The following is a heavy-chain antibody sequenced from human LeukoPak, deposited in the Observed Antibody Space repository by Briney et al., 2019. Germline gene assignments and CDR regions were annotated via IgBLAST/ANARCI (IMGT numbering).Heavy chain of an antibody. Sequence: GRSLRLSCALSGFTFSNYGMHWVRQPPGKGLEWVAFISYDGTNKYYADSVKGRVTISRDNSKRTLYLQINSLRTEDTAVYYCAKDQDYDTGYFDYWGQGSLVTVSS. CDR2: ISYDGTNK. CDR1: GFTFSNYG. J-gene: IGHJ4*02. D-gene: IGHD2-8*02. CDR3: AKDQDYDTGYFDY. V-gene: IGHV3-30*18.